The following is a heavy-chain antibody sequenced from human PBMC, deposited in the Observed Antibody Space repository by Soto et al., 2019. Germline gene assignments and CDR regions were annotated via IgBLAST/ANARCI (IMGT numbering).Heavy chain of an antibody. Sequence: GESLKISCKGSGYSFTSYWIGWVRQMPGKGLEWMGIIYPGDSDTRYSPSFQGQVTISAAKSISTAYLKWSRLKASDTAMYYCARHEAGLENWELTLVEYGMDVWGQGTTVTVSS. J-gene: IGHJ6*02. CDR2: IYPGDSDT. V-gene: IGHV5-51*01. CDR1: GYSFTSYW. D-gene: IGHD3-10*01. CDR3: ARHEAGLENWELTLVEYGMDV.